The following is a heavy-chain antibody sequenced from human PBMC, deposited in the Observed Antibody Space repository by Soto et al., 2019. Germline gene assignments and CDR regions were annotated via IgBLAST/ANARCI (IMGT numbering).Heavy chain of an antibody. CDR3: VRATYFSDSSGYTRCFDY. V-gene: IGHV3-23*01. D-gene: IGHD3-22*01. CDR1: GFTFSTYP. Sequence: VGSLRLSCAASGFTFSTYPMGWVRQAPEKGLEWVSSISGSGESTFYPDSVKGRFTISRDNSKNTLFLQINSLRAEDTAVYYCVRATYFSDSSGYTRCFDYWGQGTLVTVSS. J-gene: IGHJ4*02. CDR2: ISGSGEST.